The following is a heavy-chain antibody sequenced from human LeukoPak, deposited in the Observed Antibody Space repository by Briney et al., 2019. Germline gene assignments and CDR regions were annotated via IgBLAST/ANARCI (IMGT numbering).Heavy chain of an antibody. J-gene: IGHJ4*02. CDR2: ISGSGYST. Sequence: GGSLRLSCAASGFTFSNAWMSWVRQAPGKGLEWVSGISGSGYSTYFAGSLEGRFTISRDNSKNTLYLEMNNLRAEDTAVYYCAKDVGRFLEWLSRFEHWGQGTLVTVSS. CDR3: AKDVGRFLEWLSRFEH. D-gene: IGHD3-3*01. V-gene: IGHV3-23*01. CDR1: GFTFSNAW.